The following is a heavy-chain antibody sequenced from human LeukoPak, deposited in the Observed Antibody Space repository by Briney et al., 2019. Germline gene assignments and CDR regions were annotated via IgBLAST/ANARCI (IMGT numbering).Heavy chain of an antibody. CDR1: GGTFSSYA. Sequence: SVKVSCKASGGTFSSYAISWVRQASGQGLEWMGGIIPIFGTANYAQKFQGRVTITTDESTSTAYMELSSLRSEDTAVYYCARAPSYDFWSGYYWGWFDPWGQGTLVTVSS. J-gene: IGHJ5*02. CDR3: ARAPSYDFWSGYYWGWFDP. CDR2: IIPIFGTA. D-gene: IGHD3-3*01. V-gene: IGHV1-69*05.